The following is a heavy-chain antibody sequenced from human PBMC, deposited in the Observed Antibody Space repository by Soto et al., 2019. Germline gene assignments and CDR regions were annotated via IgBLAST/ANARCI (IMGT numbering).Heavy chain of an antibody. Sequence: SETLSLTCTVSGGSISSYYWSWIRQPPGKGLEWIGYIYYSGSTNYNPSLKSRVTISVDTSKNQFSLKLSSVTAADTAVYYRARGHARWYSYGPYAFDIWGQGTMVTVSS. CDR1: GGSISSYY. CDR3: ARGHARWYSYGPYAFDI. CDR2: IYYSGST. V-gene: IGHV4-59*01. D-gene: IGHD5-18*01. J-gene: IGHJ3*02.